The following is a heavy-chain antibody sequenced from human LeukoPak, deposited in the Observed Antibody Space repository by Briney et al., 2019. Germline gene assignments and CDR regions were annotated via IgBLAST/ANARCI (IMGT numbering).Heavy chain of an antibody. D-gene: IGHD3-3*01. CDR3: ARILGDFWSGYDRWFDP. J-gene: IGHJ5*02. CDR1: RGSNSSYY. CDR2: IYYSGST. Sequence: SETLPLTCTGSRGSNSSYYWSWLRQPPGKGLASIGWIYYSGSTIYNPPLTSRVTISVDTSKNQFSLKLSSVAAADTAVYYCARILGDFWSGYDRWFDPWGQGTLVTVSS. V-gene: IGHV4-59*01.